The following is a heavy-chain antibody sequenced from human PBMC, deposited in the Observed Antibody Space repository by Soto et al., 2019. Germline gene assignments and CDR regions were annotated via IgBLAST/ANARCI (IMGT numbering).Heavy chain of an antibody. Sequence: GGSLRLSCAVSGFSLSKYSMNWVRQAPGKGLEWLSSINSNGEAYYEDSVKGRFTISRDKAETSVSLQLNSLRAEATAAYYCAREETAWALAYGLDVWGQGTTVTVSS. CDR3: AREETAWALAYGLDV. CDR1: GFSLSKYS. D-gene: IGHD2-21*02. V-gene: IGHV3-21*01. CDR2: INSNGEA. J-gene: IGHJ6*02.